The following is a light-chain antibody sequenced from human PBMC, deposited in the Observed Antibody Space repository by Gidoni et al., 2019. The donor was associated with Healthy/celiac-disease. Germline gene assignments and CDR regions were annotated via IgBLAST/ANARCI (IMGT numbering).Light chain of an antibody. CDR2: GAS. J-gene: IGKJ1*01. V-gene: IGKV3-20*01. CDR1: QSVSSSY. CDR3: QQYGSSPPWT. Sequence: EIVLTQSPGTLSLSPGERATLSCRASQSVSSSYLAWYQQKPGQAPRLLIYGASSRATGLPDRCSGSGSGTDFTLTISRLEPEDFAVYYCQQYGSSPPWTFGQGTKVEIK.